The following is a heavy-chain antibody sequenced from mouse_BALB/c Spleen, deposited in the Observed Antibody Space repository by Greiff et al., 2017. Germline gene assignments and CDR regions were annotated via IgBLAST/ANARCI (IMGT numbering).Heavy chain of an antibody. J-gene: IGHJ4*01. Sequence: VQRVESGPDLVAPSQSLSITCTVSGFSLTSYGVHWVRQPPGKGLEWLVVIWSDGSTTYNSALKSRLSISKDNTKSQVFLKMNRLQTDDTAMYYCARQNYDGSSYDYAMDYWGQGTTVTVSS. CDR1: GFSLTSYG. CDR3: ARQNYDGSSYDYAMDY. CDR2: IWSDGST. V-gene: IGHV2-6-2*01. D-gene: IGHD1-1*01.